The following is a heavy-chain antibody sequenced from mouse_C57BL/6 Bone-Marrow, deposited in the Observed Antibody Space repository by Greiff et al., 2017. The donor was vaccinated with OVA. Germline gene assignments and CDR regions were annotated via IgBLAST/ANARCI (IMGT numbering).Heavy chain of an antibody. CDR1: GYSITSGYY. CDR3: AREGDDYGSYYFDY. D-gene: IGHD1-1*01. V-gene: IGHV3-6*01. J-gene: IGHJ2*01. Sequence: VQLKESGPGLVKPSQSLSLTCSVTGYSITSGYYWNWIRQFPGNKLEWMGYISYDGSNNYNPSLKNRISITRDTSKNQFFLKLNSVTTEDTATYYCAREGDDYGSYYFDYWGQGTTLTVSS. CDR2: ISYDGSN.